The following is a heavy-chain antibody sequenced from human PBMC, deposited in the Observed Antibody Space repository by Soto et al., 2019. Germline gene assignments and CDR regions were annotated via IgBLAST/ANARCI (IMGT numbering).Heavy chain of an antibody. CDR1: GFTFSSYA. J-gene: IGHJ4*02. CDR3: ARAVPEATGTSPFDY. V-gene: IGHV3-30-3*01. CDR2: ISYDGSNK. D-gene: IGHD1-1*01. Sequence: PGGSLRLSCAASGFTFSSYAMHWVRRAPGKGLEWVAVISYDGSNKYYADSVKGRFTISRDNSKNTLYLQMNSLRAEDTAVYYCARAVPEATGTSPFDYWGQGTLVTVSS.